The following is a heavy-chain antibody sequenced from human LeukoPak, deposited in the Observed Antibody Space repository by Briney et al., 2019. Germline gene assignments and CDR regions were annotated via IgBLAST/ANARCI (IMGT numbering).Heavy chain of an antibody. V-gene: IGHV3-21*01. CDR1: GFTFSSYS. D-gene: IGHD6-19*01. CDR3: ARDLGIAVAGTGFDY. Sequence: GGSLRLSCAASGFTFSSYSMNWVRQAPGKGLEWVSSISSSSSYIYYADSVKGRFTISRDNAKNSLYLQMNSLRAEDTAVYYCARDLGIAVAGTGFDYWGQGTLVTVSS. CDR2: ISSSSSYI. J-gene: IGHJ4*02.